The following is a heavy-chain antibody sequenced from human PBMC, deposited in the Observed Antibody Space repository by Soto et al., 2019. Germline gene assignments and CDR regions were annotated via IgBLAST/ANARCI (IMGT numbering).Heavy chain of an antibody. Sequence: EVQLVESGGGLVKPGRSLRLSCTASGFTFGDYAMSWFRQAPGKGLEWVGFIRSKAYGGTTHYAASVKGRFTISRDDSKSIAYLQMNRLKTEDTAVYYCSTNYYDSSGYDNWFDPWGQGTLVTVSS. D-gene: IGHD3-22*01. CDR3: STNYYDSSGYDNWFDP. CDR1: GFTFGDYA. V-gene: IGHV3-49*05. CDR2: IRSKAYGGTT. J-gene: IGHJ5*02.